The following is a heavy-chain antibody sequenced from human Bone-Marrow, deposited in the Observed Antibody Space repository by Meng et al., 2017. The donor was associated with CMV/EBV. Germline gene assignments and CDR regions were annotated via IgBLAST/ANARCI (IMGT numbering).Heavy chain of an antibody. CDR1: GGTFSSYS. Sequence: SVKVSCKASGGTFSSYSISWVRQAPGQGLEWMGRIIPILGLADYAQKFHGRVTITADKSTSTAYMELSSLRSEDSAVYYCARSGGEYYYHGMDDWGQGPTVTVSS. V-gene: IGHV1-69*02. CDR3: ARSGGEYYYHGMDD. D-gene: IGHD1-26*01. J-gene: IGHJ6*02. CDR2: IIPILGLA.